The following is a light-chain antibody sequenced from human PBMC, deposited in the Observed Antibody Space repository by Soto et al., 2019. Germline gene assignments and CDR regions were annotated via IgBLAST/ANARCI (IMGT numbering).Light chain of an antibody. Sequence: EIVLTQSPATLSVSPGERATLSCRASQSINSFLAWYQQRRGQAPRLLIHGASNRATGIPDRFSGSGSGTDFTLTISRLEPEDFAVYYCQQYGTSPPITFGQGTRLEIK. J-gene: IGKJ5*01. CDR2: GAS. V-gene: IGKV3-20*01. CDR1: QSINSF. CDR3: QQYGTSPPIT.